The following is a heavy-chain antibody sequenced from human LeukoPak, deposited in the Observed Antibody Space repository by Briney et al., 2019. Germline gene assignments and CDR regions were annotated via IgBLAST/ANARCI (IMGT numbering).Heavy chain of an antibody. Sequence: GGSLRLSCAASGFTFSSYSMSWVRQAPGKGLEWVSYISSSSSPIYYADSVKGRFTISRDNAKNSLYLQMNSLRAEDTAVYYCAREFYDSSGYYYLYYFDYWGQGTLVTVSS. CDR1: GFTFSSYS. J-gene: IGHJ4*02. D-gene: IGHD3-22*01. V-gene: IGHV3-48*04. CDR3: AREFYDSSGYYYLYYFDY. CDR2: ISSSSSPI.